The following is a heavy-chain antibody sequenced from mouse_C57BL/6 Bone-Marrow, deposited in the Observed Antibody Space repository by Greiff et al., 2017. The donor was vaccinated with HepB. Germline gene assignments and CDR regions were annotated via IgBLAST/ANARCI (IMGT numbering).Heavy chain of an antibody. D-gene: IGHD1-1*01. CDR3: TGGDGSSFYYAMDY. J-gene: IGHJ4*01. V-gene: IGHV5-9-1*02. Sequence: EVKVVESGEGLVKPGGSLKLSCAASGFTFSSYAMSWVRQTPEKRLEWVAYISSGGDYIYYADTVKGRFTISRDNARNTLYLQMSSLKSEDTAMYYCTGGDGSSFYYAMDYWGQGTSVTVSS. CDR2: ISSGGDYI. CDR1: GFTFSSYA.